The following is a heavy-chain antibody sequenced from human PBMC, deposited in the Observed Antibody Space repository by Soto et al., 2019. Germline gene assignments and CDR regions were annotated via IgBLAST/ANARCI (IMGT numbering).Heavy chain of an antibody. J-gene: IGHJ5*02. CDR3: ARSMGGFSDDYGDYDPLNWFDP. CDR1: GASISSDNYY. CDR2: IYYSGST. V-gene: IGHV4-39*01. D-gene: IGHD4-17*01. Sequence: SETLSLTCTVSGASISSDNYYWGWIRQPPGKGLEWLGNIYYSGSTYYNPSLQSRVTISVDTSKNQFSLRLSSVTAADTAVYYCARSMGGFSDDYGDYDPLNWFDPWGQGTLVTVSS.